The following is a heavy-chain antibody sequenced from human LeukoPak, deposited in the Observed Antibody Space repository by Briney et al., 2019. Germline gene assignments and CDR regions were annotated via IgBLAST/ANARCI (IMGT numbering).Heavy chain of an antibody. J-gene: IGHJ4*02. CDR1: GFTFSSYG. D-gene: IGHD6-13*01. Sequence: GGSLRLSCAASGFTFSSYGMHWVRQAPGKGLEWVAVISYDGSNKYYADSVKGRFTISRDNSKNTLYLQMNSLRAEDTAVYYCARRLGAAGTTLHYWGQGTLVTVSS. V-gene: IGHV3-30*03. CDR2: ISYDGSNK. CDR3: ARRLGAAGTTLHY.